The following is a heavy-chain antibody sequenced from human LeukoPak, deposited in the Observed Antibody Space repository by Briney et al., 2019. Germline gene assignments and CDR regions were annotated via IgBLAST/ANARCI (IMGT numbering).Heavy chain of an antibody. J-gene: IGHJ5*02. CDR1: GGSISSGGYY. CDR2: IYYSGNT. V-gene: IGHV4-31*03. CDR3: ARPNYCTNGVCYWFDP. D-gene: IGHD2-8*01. Sequence: SETLSLTCTVSGGSISSGGYYWSWIRQHPGKGLEWNGYIYYSGNTYYTPSLTSRVTISVDTSKNQFSLKLSSVTAADTAVYYCARPNYCTNGVCYWFDPWGQGTLVTVSS.